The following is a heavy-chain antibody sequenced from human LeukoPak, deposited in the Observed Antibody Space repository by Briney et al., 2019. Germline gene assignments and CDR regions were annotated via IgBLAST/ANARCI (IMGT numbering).Heavy chain of an antibody. V-gene: IGHV3-30*18. D-gene: IGHD6-13*01. CDR3: AKGGQQLVRWQFDP. CDR1: GFTFSSYG. Sequence: GGSLRLSCAASGFTFSSYGMHWVRQAPGNGLEWVAVTSHDGTNKYYADSVKGRFTISRDNSENTLYLQMNSLRAEDTAVYYCAKGGQQLVRWQFDPWGQGTLVTVSS. J-gene: IGHJ5*02. CDR2: TSHDGTNK.